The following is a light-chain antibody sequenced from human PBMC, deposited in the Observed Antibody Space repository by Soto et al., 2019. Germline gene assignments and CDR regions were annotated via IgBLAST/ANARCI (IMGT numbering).Light chain of an antibody. CDR3: QQYNSYRFT. J-gene: IGKJ3*01. Sequence: DIQMTQSPSTLSASVGDRVTITCRASQSISSWLAWYQQKPGKAPKLLIYDASSLESGVPSRFSGSGSGTEFTLTISSLQPDDVATYYCQQYNSYRFTVGPGTKVDIK. CDR1: QSISSW. V-gene: IGKV1-5*01. CDR2: DAS.